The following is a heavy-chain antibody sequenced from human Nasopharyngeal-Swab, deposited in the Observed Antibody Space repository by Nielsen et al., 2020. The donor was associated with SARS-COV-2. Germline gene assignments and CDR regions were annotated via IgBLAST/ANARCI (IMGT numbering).Heavy chain of an antibody. D-gene: IGHD5-12*01. CDR3: VRPEGVATSFKYYFQYGMDV. J-gene: IGHJ6*02. Sequence: GESLKISCQGSGSSFTSYWIAWVRQMPGKGLEWMGIIYPRDSDTRYSPSFQGQVTISADKSISTAYLQWSSLKASDTAMYCCVRPEGVATSFKYYFQYGMDVWGQGTMVTVSS. CDR1: GSSFTSYW. V-gene: IGHV5-51*01. CDR2: IYPRDSDT.